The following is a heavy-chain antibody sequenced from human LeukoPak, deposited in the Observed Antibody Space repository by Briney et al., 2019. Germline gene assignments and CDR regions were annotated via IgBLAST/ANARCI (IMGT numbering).Heavy chain of an antibody. Sequence: ASVKVSCKASGGTFSSYAISWVRQAPGQGLEWMGGIIPIFGTANYAQKFRGRVTITADKSTRTAYMELSSLRSEDTAVYYCARDYDSRDPPHFDYWGQGTLVTVSS. CDR2: IIPIFGTA. CDR1: GGTFSSYA. V-gene: IGHV1-69*06. J-gene: IGHJ4*02. D-gene: IGHD3-10*01. CDR3: ARDYDSRDPPHFDY.